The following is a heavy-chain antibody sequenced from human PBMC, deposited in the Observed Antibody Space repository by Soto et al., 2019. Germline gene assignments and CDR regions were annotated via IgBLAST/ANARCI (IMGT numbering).Heavy chain of an antibody. J-gene: IGHJ4*02. Sequence: PETLSLTCSVSGGSIKRDKYYWGWIRQPPGKGLEWIGSIYFRGNTYYNPSLQTRVTISLDKSKSQFSLKLNSVTAADSAVYFCARLEGLATISYYFYFWGQGALVTVSS. CDR2: IYFRGNT. CDR1: GGSIKRDKYY. V-gene: IGHV4-39*01. CDR3: ARLEGLATISYYFYF. D-gene: IGHD3-9*01.